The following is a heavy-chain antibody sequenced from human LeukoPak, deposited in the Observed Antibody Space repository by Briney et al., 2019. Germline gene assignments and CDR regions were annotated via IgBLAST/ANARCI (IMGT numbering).Heavy chain of an antibody. CDR2: IYNTGSS. V-gene: IGHV4-59*08. J-gene: IGHJ2*01. CDR1: GGSVSSDS. Sequence: PSETLSLTCTVSGGSVSSDSWNWIRQSPGRGLEVIGYIYNTGSSNHNPSLKNRVTISLDKSKGQLSLELSSVTAADTAIYYCARLGKMNLVRGTSWYFDLWGRGTLVTVSS. CDR3: ARLGKMNLVRGTSWYFDL. D-gene: IGHD3-10*01.